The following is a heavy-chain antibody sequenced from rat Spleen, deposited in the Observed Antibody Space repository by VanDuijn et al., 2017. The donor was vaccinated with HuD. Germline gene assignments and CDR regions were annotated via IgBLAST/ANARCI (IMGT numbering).Heavy chain of an antibody. J-gene: IGHJ2*01. V-gene: IGHV5-20*01. Sequence: EVRLVESGGGLVRPGGSLKVSCEASGFIFRNYDMVWVRQAPTKGLEWVAAISPSGGTTYYRDSVKGRFTISRDNAKSSLYLQMDSLRSEDTATYYCTTGYYDGYYLVFDYWGQGVMVTVSS. CDR3: TTGYYDGYYLVFDY. D-gene: IGHD1-12*03. CDR2: ISPSGGTT. CDR1: GFIFRNYD.